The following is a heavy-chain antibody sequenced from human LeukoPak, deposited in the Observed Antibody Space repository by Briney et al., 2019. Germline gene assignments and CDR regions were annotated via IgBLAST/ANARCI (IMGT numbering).Heavy chain of an antibody. Sequence: GGSLRLSCAASGFTFNTFDMTWVRQAPGKGLEWVSYISSGSSSRYYADSVKGRFTISRDNAKNSLYLQMNSLRAEDTAVYYCARKGEYYYDSSGYYGYWGQGTLVTVSS. CDR2: ISSGSSSR. V-gene: IGHV3-48*04. D-gene: IGHD3-22*01. CDR1: GFTFNTFD. CDR3: ARKGEYYYDSSGYYGY. J-gene: IGHJ4*02.